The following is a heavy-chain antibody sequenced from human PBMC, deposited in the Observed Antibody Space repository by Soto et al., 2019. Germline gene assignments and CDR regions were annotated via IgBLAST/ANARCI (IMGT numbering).Heavy chain of an antibody. D-gene: IGHD6-13*01. J-gene: IGHJ6*02. CDR1: GYTFTSYA. CDR2: INAGNGNT. Sequence: ASVKVSCKASGYTFTSYAMHWVRQAPGQRLEWMGWINAGNGNTKYSQKFQGRVTITRDTSASTAYMELSSLRSEDTAVYYCARARYSSSWYGDYYYGMDVWGQGTTVTVSS. V-gene: IGHV1-3*01. CDR3: ARARYSSSWYGDYYYGMDV.